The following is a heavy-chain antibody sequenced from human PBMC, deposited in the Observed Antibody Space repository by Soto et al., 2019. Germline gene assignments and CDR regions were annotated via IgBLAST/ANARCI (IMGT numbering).Heavy chain of an antibody. Sequence: QVQLVQSGAEVKKPGASVKVSCKASGYTFTSYDINWVRQATGQGLEWMGWMNPNSGNTGYAQKFQGRVNMTRNTSISTADMELSSLKSEDTAVYYCAREHSSSWRFDYWGQGTLVTVSS. V-gene: IGHV1-8*01. CDR1: GYTFTSYD. J-gene: IGHJ4*02. CDR2: MNPNSGNT. CDR3: AREHSSSWRFDY. D-gene: IGHD6-13*01.